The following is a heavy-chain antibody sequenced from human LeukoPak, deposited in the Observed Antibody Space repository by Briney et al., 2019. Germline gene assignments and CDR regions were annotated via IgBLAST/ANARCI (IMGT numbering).Heavy chain of an antibody. CDR3: ARDRGGLGVRDAFDI. J-gene: IGHJ3*02. V-gene: IGHV3-7*01. CDR2: IKQDGGEK. CDR1: GFTFSRLA. Sequence: PGGSLRLSCAASGFTFSRLAMTWVRQAPGKGLEWVANIKQDGGEKYYVDSVKGRFTISRDNAKNSLYLQMNSLRGEDTAVYYCARDRGGLGVRDAFDIWGQGTMVTVSS. D-gene: IGHD3-16*01.